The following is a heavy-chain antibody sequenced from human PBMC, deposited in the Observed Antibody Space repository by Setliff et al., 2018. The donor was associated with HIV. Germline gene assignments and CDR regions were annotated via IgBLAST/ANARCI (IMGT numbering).Heavy chain of an antibody. J-gene: IGHJ4*01. CDR1: GGSFSGYY. CDR3: AGFLGFLDY. Sequence: SETLSLTCAVYGGSFSGYYWNWIRQPPGKGLEWIGDINHSGSTNYNSSFKSRVTISVDTSKKQFSLRLNSVTAADTAVYYCAGFLGFLDYWGHGNLVTVSS. V-gene: IGHV4-34*01. CDR2: INHSGST. D-gene: IGHD3-10*01.